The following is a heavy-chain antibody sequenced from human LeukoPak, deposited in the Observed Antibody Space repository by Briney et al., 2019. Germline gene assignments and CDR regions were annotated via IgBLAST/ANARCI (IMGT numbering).Heavy chain of an antibody. Sequence: GGSLRLSCAASGFTFSSYAMSWVRQAPGKGLEWVSAISGSGGSTYYADSVKGRFTTSRDNSKNTLYLQMNSLRAEDTAVYYCAKDHGIVVVPAATHFDYWGQGTLVTVSS. CDR3: AKDHGIVVVPAATHFDY. CDR2: ISGSGGST. J-gene: IGHJ4*02. V-gene: IGHV3-23*01. CDR1: GFTFSSYA. D-gene: IGHD2-2*01.